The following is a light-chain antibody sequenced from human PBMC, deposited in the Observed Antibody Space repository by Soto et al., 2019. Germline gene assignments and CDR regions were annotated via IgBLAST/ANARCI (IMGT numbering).Light chain of an antibody. Sequence: DIQMTQSPSTLPASVGDRVTITCRANQSISTWLAWYQQKPGKAPNLLIYKASNLESGVPSRFSGSGSGTEFTLDISSLQPDDFATYYCQQYNGTFGQGTKVDIK. CDR2: KAS. J-gene: IGKJ1*01. V-gene: IGKV1-5*03. CDR3: QQYNGT. CDR1: QSISTW.